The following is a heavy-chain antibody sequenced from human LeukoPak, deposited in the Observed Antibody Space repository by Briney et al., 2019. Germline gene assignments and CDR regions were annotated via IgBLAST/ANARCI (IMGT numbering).Heavy chain of an antibody. CDR2: ISYDGSNK. D-gene: IGHD6-13*01. CDR1: GFTFSSYA. V-gene: IGHV3-30-3*01. J-gene: IGHJ6*03. Sequence: GGSLRLSCAASGFTFSSYAMHWVRQAPGKGLEWVAVISYDGSNKYYADSVKGRFTISRDNSKNTLYLQINGLRAEDTAVYYCARDRYSSSWYPIYYMDVWGKGTTVTVSS. CDR3: ARDRYSSSWYPIYYMDV.